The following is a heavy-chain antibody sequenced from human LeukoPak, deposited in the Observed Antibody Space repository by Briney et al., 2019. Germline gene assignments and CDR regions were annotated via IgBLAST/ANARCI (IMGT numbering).Heavy chain of an antibody. D-gene: IGHD2-15*01. Sequence: SETLSLTCAVYGGSFSGYYWSWIRQPPGKGLEWIGEINHSGSTNYNPSLKSRVTISVDTSKNQFSLKLSSVTAADTAVYYCARVVGYCSGGSCYPLPYYYYSMDVWGKGTTVTVSS. V-gene: IGHV4-34*01. CDR2: INHSGST. CDR1: GGSFSGYY. CDR3: ARVVGYCSGGSCYPLPYYYYSMDV. J-gene: IGHJ6*04.